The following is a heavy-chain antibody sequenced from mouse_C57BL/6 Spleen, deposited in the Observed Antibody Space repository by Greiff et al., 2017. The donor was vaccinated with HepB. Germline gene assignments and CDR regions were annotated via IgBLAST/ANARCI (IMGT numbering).Heavy chain of an antibody. D-gene: IGHD1-1*01. V-gene: IGHV1-82*01. CDR1: GYAFSSSW. CDR3: ARSITTVVAPSFDY. CDR2: IYPGDGDT. J-gene: IGHJ2*01. Sequence: VKLQQSGPELVKPGASVKISCKASGYAFSSSWMNWVKQRPGKGLEWIGRIYPGDGDTNYNGKFKGKATLTADKSSSTAYMQLSSLTSEDSAVYFCARSITTVVAPSFDYWGQGTTLTVSS.